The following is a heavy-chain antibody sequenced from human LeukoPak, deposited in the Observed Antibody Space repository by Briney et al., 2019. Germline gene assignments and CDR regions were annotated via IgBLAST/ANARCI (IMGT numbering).Heavy chain of an antibody. CDR3: ARGRDSGSHTYYFDF. V-gene: IGHV1-2*02. CDR1: GYTFTDHY. J-gene: IGHJ4*02. D-gene: IGHD1-26*01. Sequence: ASVKVSCKTSGYTFTDHYVHWVRQAPGQGPELMAWINPKSGGTNCAQKFQGRVTMTRDTSINTVYMEVNRLRSDDTAVYYCARGRDSGSHTYYFDFWGQGTLVTVSS. CDR2: INPKSGGT.